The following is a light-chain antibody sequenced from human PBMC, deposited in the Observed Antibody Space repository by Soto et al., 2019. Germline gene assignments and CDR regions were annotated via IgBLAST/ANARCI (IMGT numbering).Light chain of an antibody. Sequence: DIQLTQSPSSLSASVGDLVTITCQASQDISNYLNWYQQKPGKAPKLLIYDASNLKTGVPLRFSGSGSGTLFTFTISSLQPEDIGTYLCQQFDNLPMFAFGQGTKV. J-gene: IGKJ2*01. CDR2: DAS. V-gene: IGKV1-33*01. CDR3: QQFDNLPMFA. CDR1: QDISNY.